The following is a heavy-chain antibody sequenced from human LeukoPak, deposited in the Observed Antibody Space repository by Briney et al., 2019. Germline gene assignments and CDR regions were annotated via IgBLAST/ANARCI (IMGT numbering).Heavy chain of an antibody. D-gene: IGHD6-19*01. J-gene: IGHJ4*02. CDR2: IWYDGSNK. CDR3: ARVGTGSSGWYRFDY. Sequence: PGRSLRLSSAASGFTFSSYGMHWVRQAPGKGLEWVAVIWYDGSNKYYADSVKGRFTISRDNSKNTLYLQMNSLRAEDTAVYYCARVGTGSSGWYRFDYWGQGNLVTVSS. CDR1: GFTFSSYG. V-gene: IGHV3-33*01.